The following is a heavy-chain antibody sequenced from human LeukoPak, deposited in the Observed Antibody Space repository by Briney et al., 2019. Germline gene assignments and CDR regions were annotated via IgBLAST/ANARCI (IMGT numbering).Heavy chain of an antibody. Sequence: ASETLSLTCTVSGGSISSGAYYWSWIRQPPGKGLEWIGYIYYSGSTNYNPSLKSRVTISVDTSKNQFSLKLSSVTAADTAVYYCARAPVATLYYYYGMDVWGQGTTVTVSS. D-gene: IGHD5-12*01. J-gene: IGHJ6*02. CDR1: GGSISSGAYY. CDR3: ARAPVATLYYYYGMDV. V-gene: IGHV4-61*08. CDR2: IYYSGST.